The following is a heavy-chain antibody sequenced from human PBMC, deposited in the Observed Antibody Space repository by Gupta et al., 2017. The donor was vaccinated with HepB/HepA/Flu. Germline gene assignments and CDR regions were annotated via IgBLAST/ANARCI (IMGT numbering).Heavy chain of an antibody. Sequence: GWIRQPPGKGLEWIGRSYYSGSTYYTPSLKSRVTISVDTSKNQFSLKLSSLTAADTAVYYCARHGPKVAAAGTGRGFDPGGHVTMVTVSS. J-gene: IGHJ5*02. D-gene: IGHD6-13*01. V-gene: IGHV4-39*01. CDR2: SYYSGST. CDR3: ARHGPKVAAAGTGRGFDP.